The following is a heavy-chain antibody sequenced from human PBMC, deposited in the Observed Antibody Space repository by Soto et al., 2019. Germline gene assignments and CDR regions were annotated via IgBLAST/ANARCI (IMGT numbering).Heavy chain of an antibody. J-gene: IGHJ6*02. CDR1: GFTFSSYA. V-gene: IGHV3-23*01. CDR3: AKDHLSQVYYGMDV. Sequence: PGGSLRLSCAASGFTFSSYAMSWVRQAPGKGLEWVSAISGSGGSTYYADSVKGRFTISRDNSKNTLYLQMNSLRAEDTAVYYCAKDHLSQVYYGMDVWGQGTTVTVSS. CDR2: ISGSGGST.